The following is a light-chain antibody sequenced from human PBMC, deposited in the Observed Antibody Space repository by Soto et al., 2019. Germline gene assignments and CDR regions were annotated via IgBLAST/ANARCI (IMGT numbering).Light chain of an antibody. CDR3: QQSNSYPWT. J-gene: IGKJ1*01. V-gene: IGKV1-5*03. Sequence: MTQSPVSLPVTPGEPASISCRSSQSLLHSNGYNFLAWYQQKPGKAPNLLIYKASSLETGVPSRFSGSGSGTEFALTISSLQPDDFATYYCQQSNSYPWTFGQGTKVDIK. CDR2: KAS. CDR1: QSLLHSNGYNF.